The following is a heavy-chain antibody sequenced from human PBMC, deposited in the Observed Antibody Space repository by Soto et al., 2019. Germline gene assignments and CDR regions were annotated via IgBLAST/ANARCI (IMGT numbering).Heavy chain of an antibody. D-gene: IGHD2-21*01. J-gene: IGHJ4*02. CDR2: MHASGGT. V-gene: IGHV4-39*01. CDR1: GAPISSNDYF. CDR3: AAIVAGATRHSDVDH. Sequence: SETLSLTCSVSGAPISSNDYFWAWIRQPPGRGLEFIASMHASGGTYHASSLKSRATMSLDTSKDQFSLKLQSVTAADTGTYYCAAIVAGATRHSDVDHWGQGTLVTISS.